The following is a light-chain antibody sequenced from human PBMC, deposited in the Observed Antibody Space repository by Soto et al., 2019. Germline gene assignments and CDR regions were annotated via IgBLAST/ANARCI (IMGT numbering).Light chain of an antibody. J-gene: IGKJ2*01. V-gene: IGKV3-15*01. CDR1: QSVGSN. CDR2: GAS. Sequence: EIVMTQSPATLSVSPGERATLSCRASQSVGSNLAWYQQKPVQAPRLLIYGASTGATGVPARFSGSGSGTEFTLTISSLQSEDFAVYYCQHYSNWPPMYTFGQGTRLEIK. CDR3: QHYSNWPPMYT.